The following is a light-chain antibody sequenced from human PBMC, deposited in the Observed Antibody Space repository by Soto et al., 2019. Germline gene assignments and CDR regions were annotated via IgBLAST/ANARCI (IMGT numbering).Light chain of an antibody. Sequence: DIQMTQSPSSRSASVVDRVTITFRASQSISSYLNWYQQKPGKAPKLLIYAASSLQSGVPSRFGGSGSGTDFTLTVSSLQPEDFATYYCQQLFIYPPTFGPGTKVDIK. V-gene: IGKV1-39*01. CDR2: AAS. CDR3: QQLFIYPPT. J-gene: IGKJ3*01. CDR1: QSISSY.